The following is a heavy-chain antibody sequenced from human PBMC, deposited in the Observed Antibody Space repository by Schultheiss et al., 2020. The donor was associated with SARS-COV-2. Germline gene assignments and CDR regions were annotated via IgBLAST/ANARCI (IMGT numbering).Heavy chain of an antibody. D-gene: IGHD1-26*01. V-gene: IGHV3-23*01. CDR3: AKDGAGFDY. CDR1: GFPFSTYA. J-gene: IGHJ4*02. CDR2: ISGSGGGT. Sequence: GGSLRLSCAASGFPFSTYAMTWVRQAPGKGLEWVSSISGSGGGTYYADSVKGRFIISRDNAKNSLYLQMNSLRAEDTAVYYCAKDGAGFDYWGQGTLVTVSS.